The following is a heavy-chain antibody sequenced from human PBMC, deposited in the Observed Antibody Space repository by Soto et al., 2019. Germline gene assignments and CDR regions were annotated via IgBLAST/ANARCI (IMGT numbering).Heavy chain of an antibody. V-gene: IGHV1-8*01. Sequence: ASVKVSCKASGYTFIKYDINWVRQATGQGLEWLGWINPNTGNTGYGQKFQGRVTMTRNNSITTVYMELSSLRSEDTAVYYCARGLRDCSSSSCYYWFDPWGQGTLVTVSS. CDR2: INPNTGNT. J-gene: IGHJ5*02. CDR1: GYTFIKYD. CDR3: ARGLRDCSSSSCYYWFDP. D-gene: IGHD2-2*01.